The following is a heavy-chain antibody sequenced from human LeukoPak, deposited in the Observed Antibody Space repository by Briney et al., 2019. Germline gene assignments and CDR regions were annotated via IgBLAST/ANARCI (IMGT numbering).Heavy chain of an antibody. CDR2: INGDGSTT. J-gene: IGHJ4*02. CDR1: GFTFSIYT. D-gene: IGHD6-13*01. CDR3: ARPGGYSSGWYGY. Sequence: GGSLRLSCAASGFTFSIYTMNWVRQVPGKGLVWVSHINGDGSTTNYADSVQGRFTISRDNAKSTLYLHMTSLRVDDTAVYYCARPGGYSSGWYGYWGQGTLVTVSS. V-gene: IGHV3-74*01.